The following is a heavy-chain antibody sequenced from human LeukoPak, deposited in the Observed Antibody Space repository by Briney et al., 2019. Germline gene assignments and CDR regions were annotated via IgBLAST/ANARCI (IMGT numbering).Heavy chain of an antibody. J-gene: IGHJ5*02. CDR1: GGSISSYY. CDR3: ARHEYSGSYYGLSWFDP. V-gene: IGHV4-4*07. D-gene: IGHD1-26*01. Sequence: SETLSLTCTVSGGSISSYYWSWIRQPAGKGLEWIGRIYTSGSTNYNPSLKSRVTMSVDTSKNQLSLKLSFLTAADTAVYYCARHEYSGSYYGLSWFDPWGQGTLVTVSS. CDR2: IYTSGST.